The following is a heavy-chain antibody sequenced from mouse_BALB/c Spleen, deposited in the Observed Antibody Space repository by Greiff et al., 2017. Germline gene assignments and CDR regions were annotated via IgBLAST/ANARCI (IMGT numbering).Heavy chain of an antibody. J-gene: IGHJ3*01. CDR2: ISNLAYSI. V-gene: IGHV5-15*02. Sequence: EVMLVESGGGLVQPGGSRKLSCAASGFTFSDYGMAWVRQAPGKGPEWVAFISNLAYSIYYADTVTGRFTISRENAKNTLYLEMSSLRSEDTAMYYCASASTMITGWFAYWGQGTLVTVSA. D-gene: IGHD2-4*01. CDR1: GFTFSDYG. CDR3: ASASTMITGWFAY.